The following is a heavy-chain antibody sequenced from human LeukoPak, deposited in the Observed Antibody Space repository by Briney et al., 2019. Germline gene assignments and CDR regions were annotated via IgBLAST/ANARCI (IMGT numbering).Heavy chain of an antibody. V-gene: IGHV4-59*05. J-gene: IGHJ4*02. CDR2: IYYSGST. CDR1: GFTFSSYE. CDR3: TKYTGSNGDFRFDS. D-gene: IGHD3-3*01. Sequence: LRLSCAASGFTFSSYEMNWVRQAPGKGLEWIGSIYYSGSTYYSPSLKSRVTISVDTSKNQFSLKVSSVTAADTAVYYCTKYTGSNGDFRFDSWGQGTLVTVSS.